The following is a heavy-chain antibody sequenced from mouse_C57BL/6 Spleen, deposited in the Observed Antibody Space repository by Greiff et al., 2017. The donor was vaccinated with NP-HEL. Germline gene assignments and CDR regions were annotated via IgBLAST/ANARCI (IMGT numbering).Heavy chain of an antibody. CDR1: GFTFTDYY. J-gene: IGHJ2*01. V-gene: IGHV7-3*01. CDR3: ARYSLKLAFDY. CDR2: IRNKANGYTT. D-gene: IGHD4-1*01. Sequence: EVKLMESGGGLVQPGGSLSLSCAASGFTFTDYYMSWVRQPPGKALEWLGFIRNKANGYTTEYSASVKGRFTISRDNSQSILYLQMNALRAEDSATYYCARYSLKLAFDYWGQGTTLTVSS.